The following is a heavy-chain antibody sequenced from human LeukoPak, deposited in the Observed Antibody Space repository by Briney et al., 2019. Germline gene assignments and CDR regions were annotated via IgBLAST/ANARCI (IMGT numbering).Heavy chain of an antibody. D-gene: IGHD6-13*01. J-gene: IGHJ4*02. Sequence: PGASVKLSCTAYGYTFISYGISWVRQDPGQGLEWMSWISAYNGNTNYAQKLQGRVTMTTDTSTNTAYLELRSLRSDDTAVYYCARDSRWVAAAGTIEYWGQGTLVSVSS. CDR2: ISAYNGNT. V-gene: IGHV1-18*01. CDR1: GYTFISYG. CDR3: ARDSRWVAAAGTIEY.